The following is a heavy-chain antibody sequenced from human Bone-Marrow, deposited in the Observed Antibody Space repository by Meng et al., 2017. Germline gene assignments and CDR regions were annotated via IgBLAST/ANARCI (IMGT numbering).Heavy chain of an antibody. CDR1: GDSISSYIW. CDR2: VYQRGDT. V-gene: IGHV4-4*02. CDR3: GRDQGRELINH. D-gene: IGHD1-7*01. Sequence: HGQLQESGPGLVKPSRTLSLTCPVSGDSISSYIWWSWVPQPPGKGLEWIGEVYQRGDTNYKPSLKSRVVLSVYKSKNQFSLNLSSVTAADTAVYYCGRDQGRELINHWGQGTLVTVSS. J-gene: IGHJ4*02.